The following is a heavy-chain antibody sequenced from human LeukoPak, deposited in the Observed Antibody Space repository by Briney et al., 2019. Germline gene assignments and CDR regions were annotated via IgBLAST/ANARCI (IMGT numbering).Heavy chain of an antibody. Sequence: GGSLRLSCAASGFTFSSYAMNWVRQAPGKGLEWVSAIGGSGASTYYADSVKGRFTISRDNSKNTRYLQMNSLRAEDTAVYYCARKAGYYYGSGDFWGQGTLVTVSS. CDR1: GFTFSSYA. CDR3: ARKAGYYYGSGDF. V-gene: IGHV3-23*01. CDR2: IGGSGAST. J-gene: IGHJ4*02. D-gene: IGHD3-10*01.